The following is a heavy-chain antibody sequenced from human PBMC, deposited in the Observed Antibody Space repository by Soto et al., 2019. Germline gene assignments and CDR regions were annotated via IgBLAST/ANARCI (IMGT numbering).Heavy chain of an antibody. CDR1: GGSFSGYY. Sequence: SETLSLTCAVYGGSFSGYYWSWIRQPPGKGLEWIGEINHSGSTNYNPSLKSRVTISVDTSKNQFSLKLSSVTAADTAVYYCARGPDPLYYYDSSGYRDYWGQGTLVTVSS. CDR3: ARGPDPLYYYDSSGYRDY. V-gene: IGHV4-34*01. D-gene: IGHD3-22*01. J-gene: IGHJ4*02. CDR2: INHSGST.